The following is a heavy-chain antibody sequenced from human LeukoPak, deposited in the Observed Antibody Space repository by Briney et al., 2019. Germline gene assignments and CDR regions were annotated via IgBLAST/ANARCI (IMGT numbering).Heavy chain of an antibody. CDR1: GYTFTGYY. J-gene: IGHJ4*02. V-gene: IGHV7-4-1*02. CDR2: INTNTGNP. Sequence: ASVKVSCKASGYTFTGYYMHWVRQAPGQGLEWMGWINTNTGNPTYAQGFTGRFVFSLDTSVSTAYLQISSLKAEDTAVYYCARVIAVRQLGAYYFDYWGQGTLVTVSS. D-gene: IGHD6-6*01. CDR3: ARVIAVRQLGAYYFDY.